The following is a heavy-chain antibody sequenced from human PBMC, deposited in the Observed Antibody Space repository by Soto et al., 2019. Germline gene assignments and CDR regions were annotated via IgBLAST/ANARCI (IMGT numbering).Heavy chain of an antibody. CDR2: IYHSGST. D-gene: IGHD3-10*01. J-gene: IGHJ4*02. CDR1: GGSISSGGYP. Sequence: QLQLQESGSGLVKPSQTLSLTCAVSGGSISSGGYPWSWIRQPPGKGLEWIGNIYHSGSTYYNPSLKSRVTSSVDRSKNQVSLKLSSVTAADTAVYYCARGGVRGDGDYWGQGTLVTVSS. V-gene: IGHV4-30-2*01. CDR3: ARGGVRGDGDY.